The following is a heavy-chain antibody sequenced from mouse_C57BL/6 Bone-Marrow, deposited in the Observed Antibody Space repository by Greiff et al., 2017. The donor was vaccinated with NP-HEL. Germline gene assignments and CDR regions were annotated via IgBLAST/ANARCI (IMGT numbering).Heavy chain of an antibody. J-gene: IGHJ3*01. V-gene: IGHV1-81*01. CDR1: GYTFTSYG. CDR3: AREDDYPFAY. Sequence: VQVVESGAELARPGASVKLSCKASGYTFTSYGISWVKQRTGQGLEWIGEIYPRSGNTYYNEKFKGKATLTADKSSSTAYMELRSLTSEDSAVYFCAREDDYPFAYWGQGTLVTVSA. D-gene: IGHD2-4*01. CDR2: IYPRSGNT.